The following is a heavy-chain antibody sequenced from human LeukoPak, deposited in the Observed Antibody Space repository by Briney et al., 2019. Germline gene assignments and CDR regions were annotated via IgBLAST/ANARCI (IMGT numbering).Heavy chain of an antibody. CDR2: TYYRSRWFN. Sequence: SQTLSLTCAISGDSVSSNSAAWNWIRQSPSRGLEWLGRTYYRSRWFNDYAVSVQSRITISPDTSKNQFSLQLNSMTPEDTAVYYCARKVITRGLLDFWGQGTLVTVSS. V-gene: IGHV6-1*01. CDR3: ARKVITRGLLDF. D-gene: IGHD2-21*01. J-gene: IGHJ4*02. CDR1: GDSVSSNSAA.